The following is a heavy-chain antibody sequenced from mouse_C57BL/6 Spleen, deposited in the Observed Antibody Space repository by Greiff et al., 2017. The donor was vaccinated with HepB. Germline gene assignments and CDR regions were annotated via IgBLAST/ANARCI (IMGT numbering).Heavy chain of an antibody. V-gene: IGHV1-9*01. Sequence: QVQLQQSGAELMKPGASVKLSCKATGYTFTGYWIEWVKQRPGHGLEWIGEILPESGSSNYNEKFKGKGTFTADTSSNTAYMQLSSPTTEDAAIYYCARMVSWYAMGCWGQGASVTVAS. J-gene: IGHJ4*01. D-gene: IGHD1-1*02. CDR1: GYTFTGYW. CDR3: ARMVSWYAMGC. CDR2: ILPESGSS.